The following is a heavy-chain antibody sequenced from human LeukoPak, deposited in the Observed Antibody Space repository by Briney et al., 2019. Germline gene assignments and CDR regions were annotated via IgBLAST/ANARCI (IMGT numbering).Heavy chain of an antibody. CDR3: AKANWVSNADAVF. D-gene: IGHD1-1*01. CDR2: LRGNGDT. V-gene: IGHV3-23*01. CDR1: GFSFSSYA. Sequence: PGGSLRLSCAASGFSFSSYATSWVREAPARGLEWVSSLRGNGDTFYADSVKGRFTLSRDDSRNTVYLQLNNLRVEDTAVYYCAKANWVSNADAVFWGQGTVVTVSS. J-gene: IGHJ4*02.